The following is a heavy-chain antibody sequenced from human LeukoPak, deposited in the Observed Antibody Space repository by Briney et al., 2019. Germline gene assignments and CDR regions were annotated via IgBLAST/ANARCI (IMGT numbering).Heavy chain of an antibody. D-gene: IGHD5-18*01. CDR3: ARSSSPSYGRSYYFDY. CDR2: MNPNSGNT. V-gene: IGHV1-8*02. J-gene: IGHJ4*02. Sequence: ASVKVSCKASGYTFTSYDINWVRQATGQGLEWMGWMNPNSGNTGYAQKFQGRVTMTRNTSISTAYMELSSLRSDDTAVYYCARSSSPSYGRSYYFDYWGQGTLVTVSS. CDR1: GYTFTSYD.